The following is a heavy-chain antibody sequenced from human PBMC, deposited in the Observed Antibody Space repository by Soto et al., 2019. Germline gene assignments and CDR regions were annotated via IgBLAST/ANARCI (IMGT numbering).Heavy chain of an antibody. CDR1: GGTFSSYA. J-gene: IGHJ6*02. CDR3: ARERKSYDRAVGGMDV. D-gene: IGHD3-22*01. CDR2: IIPIFGTA. Sequence: SVKVSCKASGGTFSSYAISWVRQAPGQGLEWMGGIIPIFGTANYAQKFQGRVTITADESTSTAYMELSSLRSEDTAVYYCARERKSYDRAVGGMDVWGQGTKVTVYS. V-gene: IGHV1-69*13.